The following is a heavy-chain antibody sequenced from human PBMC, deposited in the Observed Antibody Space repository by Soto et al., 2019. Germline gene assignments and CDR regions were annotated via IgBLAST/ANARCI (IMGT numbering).Heavy chain of an antibody. CDR3: AKDRFFDSYSFDY. CDR2: ISYDGCDT. CDR1: GFTFTAFA. J-gene: IGHJ4*02. Sequence: WGTLRLPWAASGFTFTAFAIHWVRQAPGKGLEWVAVISYDGCDTHYADSVKGRLTISRDISKNTVYLQMNSLRPEDTAVYYCAKDRFFDSYSFDYWGQGTLVTVSS. D-gene: IGHD3-9*01. V-gene: IGHV3-30-3*01.